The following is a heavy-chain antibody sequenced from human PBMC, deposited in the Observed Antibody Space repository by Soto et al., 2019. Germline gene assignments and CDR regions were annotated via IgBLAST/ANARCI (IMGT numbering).Heavy chain of an antibody. J-gene: IGHJ4*02. CDR2: IYYNGNT. CDR3: TRANWYSEY. V-gene: IGHV4-59*11. D-gene: IGHD7-27*01. Sequence: QVQLQESGPGLVKPSETLSLTCTVPGGSISNHYWCWIRQPPGKGLEWIGYIYYNGNTNYNPSLKSRITMSVDTSKTQISLKFSSVTAADTAVYYCTRANWYSEYWGQGTLVTVSS. CDR1: GGSISNHY.